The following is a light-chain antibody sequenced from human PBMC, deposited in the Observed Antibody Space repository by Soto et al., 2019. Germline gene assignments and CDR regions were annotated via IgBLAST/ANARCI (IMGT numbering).Light chain of an antibody. J-gene: IGLJ1*01. CDR1: SSDVGSYNL. CDR3: CSYAGSSTYV. CDR2: EVS. Sequence: ALAQPAPVSGSAGQSSTISCNGTSSDVGSYNLVSWYQQHPGKAPKLMIYEVSKRPSGVSNRFSGSKSGNTASLTISGLQAEDEADYYCCSYAGSSTYVFGTGTKVTVL. V-gene: IGLV2-23*02.